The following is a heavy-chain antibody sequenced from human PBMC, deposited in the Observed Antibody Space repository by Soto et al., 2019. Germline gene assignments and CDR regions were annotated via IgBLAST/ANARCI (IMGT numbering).Heavy chain of an antibody. CDR1: GGSISSYY. J-gene: IGHJ5*02. CDR2: IYYSGST. CDR3: ARVKGPGWFDP. Sequence: TLSLTCTVSGGSISSYYWSWIRQPPGKGLEWIGYIYYSGSTNYNPSLKSRVTISVDTSKNQFSLKLSSVTAADTAVYYCARVKGPGWFDPWGQETLVTVTS. V-gene: IGHV4-59*01.